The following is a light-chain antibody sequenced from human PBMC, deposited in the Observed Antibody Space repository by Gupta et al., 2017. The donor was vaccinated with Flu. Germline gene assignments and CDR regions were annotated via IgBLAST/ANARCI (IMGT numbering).Light chain of an antibody. Sequence: EIVMTQSPATLSMSPGERATLSCRASQSVSSNLAWYQQKPGQAPRLLIYGASTRATGIPARFSGSGSGTEFTLTISGLQSEDFAVYYCQQYNNWPRTFGQGTKIEIK. V-gene: IGKV3-15*01. CDR1: QSVSSN. CDR2: GAS. J-gene: IGKJ1*01. CDR3: QQYNNWPRT.